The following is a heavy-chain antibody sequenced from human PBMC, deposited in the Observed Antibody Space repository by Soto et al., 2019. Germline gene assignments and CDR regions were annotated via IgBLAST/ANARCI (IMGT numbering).Heavy chain of an antibody. D-gene: IGHD4-17*01. V-gene: IGHV3-7*01. Sequence: GSLRLSCAASGFTFSSYWMSWVRQAPGKGLEWVANIKQDGSEKYYVDSVKGRFTISRDNAKNSLYLQMNSLRAEDTAVYYCATLLTTVTPYYYYYMDVWGKGTTVTVSS. CDR3: ATLLTTVTPYYYYYMDV. J-gene: IGHJ6*03. CDR2: IKQDGSEK. CDR1: GFTFSSYW.